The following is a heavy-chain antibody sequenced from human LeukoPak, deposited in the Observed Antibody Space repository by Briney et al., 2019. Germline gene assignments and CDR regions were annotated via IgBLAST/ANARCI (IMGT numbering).Heavy chain of an antibody. Sequence: SVKVSCKATGGTFTSYAISWVRQAPGQGLEWMGRIIPILGIANYAQKFQGRVTITADKSTSTAYMELSSLRSEDTAVYYCARIDYGDYSDYWGQGTLVTVSS. V-gene: IGHV1-69*04. CDR2: IIPILGIA. J-gene: IGHJ4*02. D-gene: IGHD4-17*01. CDR3: ARIDYGDYSDY. CDR1: GGTFTSYA.